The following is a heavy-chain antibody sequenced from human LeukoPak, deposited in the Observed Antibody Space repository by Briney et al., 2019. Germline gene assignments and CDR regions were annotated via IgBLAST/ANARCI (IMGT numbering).Heavy chain of an antibody. CDR3: ARGGGRSWFDY. D-gene: IGHD3-16*01. CDR1: EYTFTDHN. CDR2: INPNSGGT. V-gene: IGHV1-2*02. J-gene: IGHJ4*02. Sequence: ASVKVSCKASEYTFTDHNTHWVPQAPGQGLEWMGWINPNSGGTNYAQKFQGRVTMTRDTSISTAYMELSRLRSDDTAVYYCARGGGRSWFDYWGQGTLVTVSS.